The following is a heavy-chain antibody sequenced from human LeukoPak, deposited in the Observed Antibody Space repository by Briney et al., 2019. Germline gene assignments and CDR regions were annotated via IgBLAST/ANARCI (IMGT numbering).Heavy chain of an antibody. CDR2: VSSSSSTI. D-gene: IGHD3-3*01. J-gene: IGHJ4*02. Sequence: GGSLRLSCAASGFTFSSYSMNWVRQAPGKGLEWVSYVSSSSSTIYYADSVKGRFTISRDNAKNSLYLQMNSLRAEDTAVYYCARLNPRRPVDYHFWSGYFDYCGQGTLVTVSS. V-gene: IGHV3-48*04. CDR3: ARLNPRRPVDYHFWSGYFDY. CDR1: GFTFSSYS.